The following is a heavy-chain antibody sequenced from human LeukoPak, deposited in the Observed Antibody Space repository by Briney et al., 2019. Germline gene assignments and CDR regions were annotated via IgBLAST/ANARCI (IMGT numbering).Heavy chain of an antibody. CDR3: ARPRYYYDSSGYLH. V-gene: IGHV3-30-3*01. CDR2: ISYDGSNK. Sequence: GGSLRLSCAASGFTFSSYAMHWVRQAPGKGLEWVAVISYDGSNKYYADSVKGRFTISRDNSKNTLYLQMNSLRAEDTAVYYCARPRYYYDSSGYLHWGQGTLVTVSS. D-gene: IGHD3-22*01. CDR1: GFTFSSYA. J-gene: IGHJ4*02.